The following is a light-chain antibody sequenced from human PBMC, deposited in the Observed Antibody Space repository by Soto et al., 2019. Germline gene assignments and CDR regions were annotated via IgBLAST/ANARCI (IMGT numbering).Light chain of an antibody. J-gene: IGLJ1*01. CDR1: SSDVGSYDY. V-gene: IGLV2-11*01. CDR3: CSYAGSYTYV. CDR2: DIS. Sequence: QSALTQPRSVSGSPGQSVTVSCSGSSSDVGSYDYVSWYQQYPGKAPKLIIYDISKRPSGVPDRFSGSKSGNTASLTISGLLPGDEADYYCCSYAGSYTYVFGPGTKV.